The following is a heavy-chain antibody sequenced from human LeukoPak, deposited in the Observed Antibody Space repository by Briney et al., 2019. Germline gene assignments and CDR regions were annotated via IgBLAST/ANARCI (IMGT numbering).Heavy chain of an antibody. J-gene: IGHJ4*02. CDR2: MTYDGGRI. CDR3: ARDRGYDILTGYSNDELDY. Sequence: GGSLRLSCAASGFTFSSFAMHWVRQPPGKGLEWVALMTYDGGRINYADSVKGRFTISRDNAKNSLYLQMNSLRAEDTAVYYCARDRGYDILTGYSNDELDYWGQGTLVTVSS. CDR1: GFTFSSFA. V-gene: IGHV3-30*04. D-gene: IGHD3-9*01.